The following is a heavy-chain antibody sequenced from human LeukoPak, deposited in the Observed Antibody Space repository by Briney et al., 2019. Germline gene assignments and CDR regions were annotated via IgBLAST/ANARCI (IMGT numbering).Heavy chain of an antibody. D-gene: IGHD3-16*02. J-gene: IGHJ4*02. CDR1: GFTFSSYG. V-gene: IGHV3-30*18. Sequence: GGSLRLSCAASGFTFSSYGMHWVRQAPGKGLEWVAVISYDGSNKYYADSVKGRFTISRDNSKNTLYLQMNSLRAEDTAGYYCAKDLRGLSPLVYWGQGTLVTVSS. CDR3: AKDLRGLSPLVY. CDR2: ISYDGSNK.